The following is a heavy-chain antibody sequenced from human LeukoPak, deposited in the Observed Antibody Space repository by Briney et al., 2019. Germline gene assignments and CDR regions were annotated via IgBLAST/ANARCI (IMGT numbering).Heavy chain of an antibody. J-gene: IGHJ4*02. CDR2: ISSTSSTI. Sequence: GGSLRLSCAASGFTFNTYTMNWVRQAPGKGLEWVSYISSTSSTIYYADSVKGRFTISRDNAKNSLYLQMNSLRAEDTAVYYCARVGLYYYDSSGHFDYWGQGTLVTVSS. D-gene: IGHD3-22*01. CDR3: ARVGLYYYDSSGHFDY. CDR1: GFTFNTYT. V-gene: IGHV3-48*01.